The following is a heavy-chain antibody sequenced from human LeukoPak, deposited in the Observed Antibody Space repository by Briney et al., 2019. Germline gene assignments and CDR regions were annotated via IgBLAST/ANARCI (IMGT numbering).Heavy chain of an antibody. Sequence: GGSLRLSCVASGFTFTSYAMTWVRQAPGKGLEWVSGISGSGGSTYYADSVRGRFAISRDNSKNTLYLQMNSLRAEDTAVYYCAKAQPRIAAAGRSDYWGQGTLVTVSS. CDR3: AKAQPRIAAAGRSDY. J-gene: IGHJ4*02. CDR1: GFTFTSYA. D-gene: IGHD6-13*01. V-gene: IGHV3-23*01. CDR2: ISGSGGST.